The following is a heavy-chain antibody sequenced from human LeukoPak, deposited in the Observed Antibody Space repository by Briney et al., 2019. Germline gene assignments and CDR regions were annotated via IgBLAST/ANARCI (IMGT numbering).Heavy chain of an antibody. CDR1: GFTFNNYW. CDR2: MRQDGGEI. D-gene: IGHD3-10*01. J-gene: IGHJ5*02. V-gene: IGHV3-7*01. CDR3: ARDRHYYGADRPFDP. Sequence: GGSLRLSCIVSGFTFNNYWMSWVRQAPGKGLEWVATMRQDGGEIYYVDSVKGRFTISRDDAKNSLYLQMNSLRAEDTAVYYCARDRHYYGADRPFDPWGQGTLVTVSS.